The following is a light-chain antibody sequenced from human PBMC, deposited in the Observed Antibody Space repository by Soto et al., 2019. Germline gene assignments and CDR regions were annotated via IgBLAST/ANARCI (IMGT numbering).Light chain of an antibody. CDR1: NSDVGGYNY. V-gene: IGLV2-14*01. CDR2: EVS. CDR3: SSYTINRTYV. J-gene: IGLJ1*01. Sequence: QSALTQPASVSGSPGQSITISCTGTNSDVGGYNYVSWYQQNPGKAPKLMIYEVSNRPSGVSNRFSGSKSGNMASLTISGLQAEDEADYYCSSYTINRTYVFGTGTKVTVL.